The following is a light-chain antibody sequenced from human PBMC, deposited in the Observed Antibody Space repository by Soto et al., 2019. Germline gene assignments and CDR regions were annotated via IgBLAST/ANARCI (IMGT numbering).Light chain of an antibody. V-gene: IGKV3-15*01. CDR3: QQSDT. J-gene: IGKJ5*01. CDR1: QSVSSN. CDR2: GAS. Sequence: EIVMTQSPATLSVSPGERVTLSCRASQSVSSNLAWYQQKPGQAPRLLIYGASTRATGIPARFSGSGSGTEFTLTISRLEPEDFAVYYCQQSDTFGQGTRLEIK.